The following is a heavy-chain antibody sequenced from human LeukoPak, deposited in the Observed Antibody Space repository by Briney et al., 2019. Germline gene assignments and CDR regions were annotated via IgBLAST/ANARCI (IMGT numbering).Heavy chain of an antibody. D-gene: IGHD4-17*01. V-gene: IGHV4-39*01. J-gene: IGHJ4*02. Sequence: SGTLSLTCTVSGGSISSSSYYWGWIRQPPGKGLEWIGSIYYSGSTYYNPSLKSRVTISVDTSKNQFSLKLSSVTAADTAVYYCARQLGYGDYHFDYWGQGTLVTVSS. CDR1: GGSISSSSYY. CDR3: ARQLGYGDYHFDY. CDR2: IYYSGST.